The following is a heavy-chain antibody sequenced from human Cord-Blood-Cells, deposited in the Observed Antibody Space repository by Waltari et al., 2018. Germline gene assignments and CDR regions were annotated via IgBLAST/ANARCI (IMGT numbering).Heavy chain of an antibody. J-gene: IGHJ2*01. D-gene: IGHD2-8*01. CDR1: GFTFISYA. V-gene: IGHV3-30-3*01. CDR3: ARDFNGGGYFDL. Sequence: QVQLVESGGGVVQPGRSLRLSCAASGFTFISYAMHWVRQAPGKGLEWVAVISYDGSNKYYADSVKGRFTISRDNSKNTLYLQMNSLRAEDTAVYYCARDFNGGGYFDLWGRGTLVTVSS. CDR2: ISYDGSNK.